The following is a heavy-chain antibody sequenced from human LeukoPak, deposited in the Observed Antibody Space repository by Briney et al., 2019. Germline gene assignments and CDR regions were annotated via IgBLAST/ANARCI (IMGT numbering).Heavy chain of an antibody. V-gene: IGHV4-59*08. CDR2: ISSTGST. CDR1: GASMNTYY. D-gene: IGHD6-25*01. Sequence: SETLSLTCTVSGASMNTYYWTWIRQFPGKGLEWIGYISSTGSTNYNPSLKSRVTISLDTSKNQFSLELSSVTATDPAMYYCARHSATYGSGAWGQGTLVTVSS. J-gene: IGHJ5*02. CDR3: ARHSATYGSGA.